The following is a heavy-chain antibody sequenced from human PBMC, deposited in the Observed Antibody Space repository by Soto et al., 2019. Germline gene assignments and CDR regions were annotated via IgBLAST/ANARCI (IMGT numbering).Heavy chain of an antibody. CDR3: AKSLGWCEVDGFDI. D-gene: IGHD6-19*01. Sequence: EVQLVESGGGLVPPGGSLRLSSTASGFAGNGQGMRWVRQAPGKGPEWLEYISSSGGVIHYADSVKGRFTISRDTAKKSLFLQMNSLREEDPAVYYSAKSLGWCEVDGFDIWGQGTVVTVAS. J-gene: IGHJ3*02. CDR2: ISSSGGVI. CDR1: GFAGNGQG. V-gene: IGHV3-48*02.